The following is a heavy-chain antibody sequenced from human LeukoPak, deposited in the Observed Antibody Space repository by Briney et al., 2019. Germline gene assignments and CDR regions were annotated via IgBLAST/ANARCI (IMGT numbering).Heavy chain of an antibody. Sequence: PGGSLRLSCAASGFTFSGSAVHWVRQASGKGLEWLGRIRTKPDNYAAAYAASGKGRFTISRDDSKNSAYLQMDSLKTEDTAVYYCSRFDLDYDGSRYASDGLDVWGQGTTVIVSS. CDR1: GFTFSGSA. V-gene: IGHV3-73*01. CDR3: SRFDLDYDGSRYASDGLDV. D-gene: IGHD3-22*01. J-gene: IGHJ6*02. CDR2: IRTKPDNYAA.